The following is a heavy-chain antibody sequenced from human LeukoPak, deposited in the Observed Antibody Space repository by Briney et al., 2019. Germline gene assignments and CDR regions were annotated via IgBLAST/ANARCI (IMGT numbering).Heavy chain of an antibody. V-gene: IGHV3-33*01. Sequence: GGSLRLSCAASGFTFSSYGMHWVRQAPGKGLEWVAVIWYDGSSKYYADSVKGRFTISRDNSKNTLYLQMNSLRAEDTAVYYCARSMYNWNDGGYYYGMDVWGQGTTVTVSS. CDR3: ARSMYNWNDGGYYYGMDV. CDR2: IWYDGSSK. J-gene: IGHJ6*02. CDR1: GFTFSSYG. D-gene: IGHD1-20*01.